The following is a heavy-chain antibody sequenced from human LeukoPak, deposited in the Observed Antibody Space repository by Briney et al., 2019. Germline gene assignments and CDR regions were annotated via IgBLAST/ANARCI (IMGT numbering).Heavy chain of an antibody. J-gene: IGHJ3*02. CDR2: IYTSGST. D-gene: IGHD3-10*01. Sequence: PSETLSLTCTVAGGSISSYYWSWIRPPPGRGLEWIGYIYTSGSTNYNPSLTSRVTISVDTSKNQFSLKLSSVTAADTAVYYCARHEPYYYGSGSPDAFDIWGQGTMVTVSS. CDR1: GGSISSYY. V-gene: IGHV4-4*09. CDR3: ARHEPYYYGSGSPDAFDI.